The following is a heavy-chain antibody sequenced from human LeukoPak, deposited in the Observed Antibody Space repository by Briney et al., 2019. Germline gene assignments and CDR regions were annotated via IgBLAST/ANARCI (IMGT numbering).Heavy chain of an antibody. Sequence: SSETLSLTCTVSGGSISSSGYCWGWIRQPPGKGLEWMGSICYGGTTYYHPSLKSRLTISQDTSKNQFSLRLSSVTAADTAVYYCARDGGNFDVDYWGQGTLVTVSS. V-gene: IGHV4-39*07. CDR1: GGSISSSGYC. J-gene: IGHJ4*02. CDR3: ARDGGNFDVDY. D-gene: IGHD3-9*01. CDR2: ICYGGTT.